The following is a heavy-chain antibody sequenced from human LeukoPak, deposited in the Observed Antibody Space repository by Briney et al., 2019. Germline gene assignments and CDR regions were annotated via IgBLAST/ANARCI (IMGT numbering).Heavy chain of an antibody. CDR1: GGSISSSNYY. Sequence: PSETLSLTCTVSGGSISSSNYYWGWIRQPPGKGPEWIGSIYYSGSTYYNPSLKSRVTISVDTSKNQFSLKLTSVTAADTAVYYCARRGCSSTSCYGGTNLPFDYWGQGTLLTVSS. D-gene: IGHD2-2*01. CDR3: ARRGCSSTSCYGGTNLPFDY. CDR2: IYYSGST. V-gene: IGHV4-39*01. J-gene: IGHJ4*02.